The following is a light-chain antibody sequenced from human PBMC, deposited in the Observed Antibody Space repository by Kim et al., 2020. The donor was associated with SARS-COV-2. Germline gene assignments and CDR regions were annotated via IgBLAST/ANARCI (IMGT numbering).Light chain of an antibody. CDR3: QHRQT. V-gene: IGKV1-5*01. J-gene: IGKJ1*01. Sequence: STLSASVGDRVTRTCRASQSVSRWLAWYQQKPGKAPKLLIYDGSNLQSGVPSRFSGSGSGTEFTLTSSSLQPDDFAIYYCQHRQTFGQGTKVDIK. CDR1: QSVSRW. CDR2: DGS.